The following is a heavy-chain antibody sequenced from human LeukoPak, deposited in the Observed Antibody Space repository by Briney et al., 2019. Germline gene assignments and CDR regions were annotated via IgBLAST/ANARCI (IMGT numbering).Heavy chain of an antibody. CDR2: ISHSGST. CDR3: ARRYDDYASDSFDI. J-gene: IGHJ3*02. D-gene: IGHD4-17*01. V-gene: IGHV4-61*05. CDR1: GGSISSSTYY. Sequence: SETLSLTCTVSGGSISSSTYYWDWIRQPPGKGLEWIGYISHSGSTNYNPSLKSRVTISVDTSKKQFSLKLTSVTAADTAVYYCARRYDDYASDSFDIWGRGTMVTVSS.